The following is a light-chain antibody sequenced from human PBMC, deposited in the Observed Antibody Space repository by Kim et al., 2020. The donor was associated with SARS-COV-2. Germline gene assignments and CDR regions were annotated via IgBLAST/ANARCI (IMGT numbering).Light chain of an antibody. CDR1: KLGDKY. V-gene: IGLV3-1*01. Sequence: VSPGQTASITCSGDKLGDKYACWYQQKPGQSPVLVIYQDNKRPSGIPQRFSGSNSGNTATLTISGTQAMDEADYYCQAWDSSTGVFGTGTKVTVL. J-gene: IGLJ1*01. CDR3: QAWDSSTGV. CDR2: QDN.